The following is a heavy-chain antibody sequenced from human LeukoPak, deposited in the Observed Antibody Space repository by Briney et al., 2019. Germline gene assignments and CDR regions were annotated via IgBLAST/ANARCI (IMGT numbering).Heavy chain of an antibody. CDR1: GGSFSGYY. CDR2: INHSGST. Sequence: SETLSLTCAVYGGSFSGYYWTWIRQPPGKGLEWIGEINHSGSTKYNPSLKSRVTISVDTSKNQFSLKLSSVTAADTAVYYCARHHDFWSGYHNYYYGMDVWGQGTTVTVSS. CDR3: ARHHDFWSGYHNYYYGMDV. J-gene: IGHJ6*02. V-gene: IGHV4-34*01. D-gene: IGHD3-3*01.